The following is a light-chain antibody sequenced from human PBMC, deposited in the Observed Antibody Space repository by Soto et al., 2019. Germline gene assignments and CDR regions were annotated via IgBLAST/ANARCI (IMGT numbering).Light chain of an antibody. V-gene: IGLV2-23*01. CDR1: SSDVGGYNL. CDR3: CSFARGSTLV. CDR2: EGS. Sequence: QSALTQPASVSGSPGQSITISCTGTSSDVGGYNLVSWYQQHPGNAPQLMIYEGSKRPSGVSNRFFGSKSGNTASLTISGLQAEDEADYYCCSFARGSTLVFGGGTKLTAL. J-gene: IGLJ3*02.